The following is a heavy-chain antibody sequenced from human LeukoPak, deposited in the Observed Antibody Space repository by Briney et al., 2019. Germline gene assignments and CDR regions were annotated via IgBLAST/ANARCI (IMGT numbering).Heavy chain of an antibody. D-gene: IGHD3-10*01. J-gene: IGHJ4*02. CDR1: GYTFTGYY. V-gene: IGHV1-24*01. Sequence: ASVKVSCKASGYTFTGYYMHWVRQAPGKGLEWMGGFDPEDGETIYAQKFQGRVTMTEDTSTDTAYMELSSLRSEDTAVYYCATDLRFGDLGGYWGQGTLVTVSS. CDR3: ATDLRFGDLGGY. CDR2: FDPEDGET.